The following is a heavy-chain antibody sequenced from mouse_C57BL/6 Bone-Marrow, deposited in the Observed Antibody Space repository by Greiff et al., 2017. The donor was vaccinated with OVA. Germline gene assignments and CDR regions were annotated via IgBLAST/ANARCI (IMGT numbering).Heavy chain of an antibody. CDR3: ARYMHTVVAPRAMDY. V-gene: IGHV7-3*01. CDR1: GFTFTDYY. Sequence: EVHLVESGGGLVQPGGSLSLSCAASGFTFTDYYMSWVRQPPGKALEWLGFIRNKANGDTTEDSASVKGRFTISIDNSQSILYLQMNALRAEDSATYYCARYMHTVVAPRAMDYWGQGPSVTVSS. J-gene: IGHJ4*01. CDR2: IRNKANGDTT. D-gene: IGHD1-1*01.